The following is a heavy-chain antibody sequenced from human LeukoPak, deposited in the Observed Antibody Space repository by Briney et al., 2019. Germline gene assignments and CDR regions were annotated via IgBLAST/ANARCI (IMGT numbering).Heavy chain of an antibody. D-gene: IGHD1-26*01. CDR2: INQDGSEK. V-gene: IGHV3-7*01. CDR1: GFTFSSYT. J-gene: IGHJ4*02. CDR3: ARSLGSYYPYYFDY. Sequence: GGSLRLSCVASGFTFSSYTMNWVRQAPGKGLEWVANINQDGSEKYYVDSVKGRFTISRDNAKNSLYLQMNSLRAEDTAVYYCARSLGSYYPYYFDYWGQGTLVTVSS.